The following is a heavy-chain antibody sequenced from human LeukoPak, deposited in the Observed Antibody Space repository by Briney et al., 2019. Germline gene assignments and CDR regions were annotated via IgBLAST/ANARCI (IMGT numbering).Heavy chain of an antibody. Sequence: SETLSLTCTVSGGSISSYYWSWIRQPPGKGLEWIGEIYHSGSTSYNPSLKTRVFFSVDTSQNQFALKLNSATAADTAVYYCVREILYCSGGSCYRGPFDNWGQGTLVTVSA. CDR2: IYHSGST. V-gene: IGHV4-59*04. J-gene: IGHJ4*02. CDR3: VREILYCSGGSCYRGPFDN. CDR1: GGSISSYY. D-gene: IGHD2-15*01.